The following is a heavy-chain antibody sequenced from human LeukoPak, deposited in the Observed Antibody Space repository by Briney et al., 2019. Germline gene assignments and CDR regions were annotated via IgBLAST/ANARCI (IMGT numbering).Heavy chain of an antibody. J-gene: IGHJ4*02. CDR3: ARDVGYSYGQDY. CDR1: GYTFTGYY. Sequence: GASVKVSCKASGYTFTGYYMHWVRQAPGQGLEWMGCINPNNGGTNYAQKFQGRVTMTRDTSISTAYMELSRLRSDDTAVYYCARDVGYSYGQDYWGQGTLVTVSS. V-gene: IGHV1-2*02. CDR2: INPNNGGT. D-gene: IGHD5-18*01.